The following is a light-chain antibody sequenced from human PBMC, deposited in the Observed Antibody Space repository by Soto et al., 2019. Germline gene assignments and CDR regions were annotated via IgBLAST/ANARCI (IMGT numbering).Light chain of an antibody. CDR2: DAS. V-gene: IGLV2-14*01. J-gene: IGLJ2*01. Sequence: QSALTQPASVSGSPGQSITISCTGTSSDVGGYNYVSWYQQHPGKVPKVLIYDASNRPSGVSYRFSGATSGNTASLTISGLQAEDEADYYRSSYTSSSTVVFGGGTKLTVL. CDR1: SSDVGGYNY. CDR3: SSYTSSSTVV.